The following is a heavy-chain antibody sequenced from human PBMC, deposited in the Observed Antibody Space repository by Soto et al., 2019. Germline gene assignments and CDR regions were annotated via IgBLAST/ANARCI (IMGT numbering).Heavy chain of an antibody. CDR2: LSYEGSNE. J-gene: IGHJ4*02. CDR1: GFSFSNYA. V-gene: IGHV3-30-3*01. D-gene: IGHD5-12*01. CDR3: ARGGRGCSGYGCYAFEN. Sequence: QVQLVESGGGVVQPGRSLRLSCVAAGFSFSNYAMHWVGQAPGKGLEWMAGLSYEGSNEDYTANVKGRFIISRANSKNTLYLQMNSLRDEDTGVYYCARGGRGCSGYGCYAFENWGQGNLVTVSS.